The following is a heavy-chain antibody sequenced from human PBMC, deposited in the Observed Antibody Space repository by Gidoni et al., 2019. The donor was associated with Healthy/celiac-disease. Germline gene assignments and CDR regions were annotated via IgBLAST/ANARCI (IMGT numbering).Heavy chain of an antibody. CDR1: GFPFRSYG. Sequence: QVQLVESGGGVVQPGRSLRLSCAASGFPFRSYGMHGVRQAPGKGLEWVAVISYEGSNKYYADSVKGRFTISIDNSKNTLYLQMNSLRAEDTAVYYCAKEEGPSGWYELVSSYYYYYGMDVWGQGTTVTVSS. CDR3: AKEEGPSGWYELVSSYYYYYGMDV. J-gene: IGHJ6*02. V-gene: IGHV3-30*18. D-gene: IGHD6-19*01. CDR2: ISYEGSNK.